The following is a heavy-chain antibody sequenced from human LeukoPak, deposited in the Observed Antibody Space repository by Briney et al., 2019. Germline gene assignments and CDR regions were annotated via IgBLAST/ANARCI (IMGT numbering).Heavy chain of an antibody. V-gene: IGHV4-59*12. D-gene: IGHD6-13*01. Sequence: SETLSLTCTVSGGSISSYYWSWIRQPPGKGLEWIGYIYYSGSTNHNPSLKSRVTISVDTSKNQFSLKLSSVTAADAAVYHCARVPTSSWPSPDYWGQGTLVTVSS. J-gene: IGHJ4*02. CDR3: ARVPTSSWPSPDY. CDR1: GGSISSYY. CDR2: IYYSGST.